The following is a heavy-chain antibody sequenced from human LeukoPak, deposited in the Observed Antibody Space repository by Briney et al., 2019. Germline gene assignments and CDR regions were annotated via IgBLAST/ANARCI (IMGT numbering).Heavy chain of an antibody. D-gene: IGHD3-10*01. J-gene: IGHJ4*02. CDR3: AKGPLPITMVRGVISPYFDY. CDR2: ISWNSGSI. V-gene: IGHV3-9*01. Sequence: GGSLRLSCAASGFTFSSYSMNWVRQAPGKGLEWVSGISWNSGSIGYADSVKGRFTISRDNAKNSLYLQMNSLRAEDTALYYCAKGPLPITMVRGVISPYFDYWGQGTLVTVSS. CDR1: GFTFSSYS.